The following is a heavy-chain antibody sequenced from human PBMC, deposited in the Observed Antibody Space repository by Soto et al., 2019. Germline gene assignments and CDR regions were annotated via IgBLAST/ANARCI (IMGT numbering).Heavy chain of an antibody. CDR3: ARSLFLASTDTDPFDY. CDR1: GFTFSSYA. Sequence: EAQLLESGGGLVQPGGSLVLSCAASGFTFSSYAMSWVRQAPGKRLEWVSSLSGGGNDAFYAVSVKGRFTISRDNSRNTLCLQMSSLRADDTAIYYCARSLFLASTDTDPFDYWGQGALVTVSS. D-gene: IGHD3-3*02. CDR2: LSGGGNDA. V-gene: IGHV3-23*01. J-gene: IGHJ4*02.